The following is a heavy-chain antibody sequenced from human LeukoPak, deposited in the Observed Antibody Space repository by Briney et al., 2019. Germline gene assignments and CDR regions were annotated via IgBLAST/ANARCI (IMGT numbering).Heavy chain of an antibody. J-gene: IGHJ4*02. CDR3: ARSEDIVVVPAAPTYFDY. D-gene: IGHD2-2*01. CDR2: ISSSSYM. CDR1: GFTFSSYS. V-gene: IGHV3-21*01. Sequence: GGSLRLSCAASGFTFSSYSMNWVRQAPGKGLEWVSSISSSSYMYYADSVKGRFTISRDNAKNSLYLQMNSLRAEDTAVYYCARSEDIVVVPAAPTYFDYWGQGTLVTVSS.